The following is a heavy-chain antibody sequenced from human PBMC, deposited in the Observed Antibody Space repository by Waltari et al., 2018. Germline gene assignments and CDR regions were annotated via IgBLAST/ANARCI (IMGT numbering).Heavy chain of an antibody. CDR2: MNPNSGNT. CDR1: GYTFTSYD. V-gene: IGHV1-8*03. J-gene: IGHJ6*02. D-gene: IGHD2-2*01. CDR3: ASGVVVPAAMVPYYYYGMDV. Sequence: QVQLVQSGAEVKKPGASVKVSCKASGYTFTSYDINWVRQATGQGLEWMGWMNPNSGNTGYAQKVQGRVTITRNTSISTAYMELSSLRSEDTAVYYCASGVVVPAAMVPYYYYGMDVWGQGTTVTVSS.